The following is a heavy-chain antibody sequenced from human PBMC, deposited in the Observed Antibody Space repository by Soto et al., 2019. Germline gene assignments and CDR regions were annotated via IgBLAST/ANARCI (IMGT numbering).Heavy chain of an antibody. CDR1: GYTFTSYF. J-gene: IGHJ6*02. D-gene: IGHD4-17*01. CDR2: IIPIFGTA. V-gene: IGHV1-69*13. Sequence: GASVKVSCKASGYTFTSYFMHWVRQAPGQGLGWMGGIIPIFGTANYAQKFQGRVTITADESTSTAYMELSSLRSEDTAVYYCAMPKGMTTVVTDYYYGMDVWGQGTTVTVSS. CDR3: AMPKGMTTVVTDYYYGMDV.